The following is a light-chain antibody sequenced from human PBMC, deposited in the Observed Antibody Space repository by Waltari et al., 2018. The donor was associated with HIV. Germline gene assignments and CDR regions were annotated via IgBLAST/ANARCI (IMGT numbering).Light chain of an antibody. CDR1: PSISSS. CDR2: KAS. V-gene: IGKV1-5*03. CDR3: QQYGRSRT. J-gene: IGKJ1*01. Sequence: DLQMLQSPSTLYASVGDRVSIACRDSPSISSSLAWYQQKPGKVPKLLFDKASTLQSGVPSMFGGSGSGAEFTLTISSLQPDDFATYYCQQYGRSRTFGQGTKVDIK.